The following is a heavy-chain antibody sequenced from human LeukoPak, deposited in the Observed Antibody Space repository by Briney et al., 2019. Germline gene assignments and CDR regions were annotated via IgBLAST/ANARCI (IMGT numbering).Heavy chain of an antibody. CDR1: GGSFSGYY. Sequence: SETLSLTCAVYGGSFSGYYWSWIRQPPGKGLEWIGEINHSGSTNYNLSLKSRVTISVDTSKNQFSLKLSSVTAADTAVYYCARGVYYYGSGSYLDYWGQGTLVTVSS. D-gene: IGHD3-10*01. V-gene: IGHV4-34*01. CDR3: ARGVYYYGSGSYLDY. J-gene: IGHJ4*02. CDR2: INHSGST.